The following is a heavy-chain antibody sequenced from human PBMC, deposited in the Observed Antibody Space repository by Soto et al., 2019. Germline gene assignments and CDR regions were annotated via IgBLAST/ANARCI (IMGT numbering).Heavy chain of an antibody. V-gene: IGHV1-69*13. CDR3: ARAGYDFWSGYSPARGYYGMDV. Sequence: SVKVSFKASGGTFSSYAISWLRQAPGQGLEWMGGIIPIFGTANYAQKFQGRVTITADESTSTAYMELSSLRSEDTAVYYCARAGYDFWSGYSPARGYYGMDVWGQGTTVTVSS. CDR1: GGTFSSYA. J-gene: IGHJ6*02. D-gene: IGHD3-3*01. CDR2: IIPIFGTA.